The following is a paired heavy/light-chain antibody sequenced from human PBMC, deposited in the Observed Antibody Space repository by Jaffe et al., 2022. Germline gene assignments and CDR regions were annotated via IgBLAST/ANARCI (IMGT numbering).Heavy chain of an antibody. Sequence: EVQVLESGGGLIQPGGSLRLSCAASEFTFSSYAMSWVRQSPGKGLEWVSGISGSGGTTYYADSVKGRFSISRDNSKNTVSLQMNSLRGEDTAVYYCTKNAGQQWFFDLWGRGSLVTVSS. CDR3: TKNAGQQWFFDL. D-gene: IGHD6-13*01. CDR1: EFTFSSYA. J-gene: IGHJ2*01. V-gene: IGHV3-23*01. CDR2: ISGSGGTT.
Light chain of an antibody. J-gene: IGLJ3*02. CDR3: QTYASSNWV. CDR1: SGTIGNNY. CDR2: EDN. V-gene: IGLV6-57*01. Sequence: NFMLTQPHSVSESPGKTVTISCARSSGTIGNNYVQWYQQRPGRSPTTLIYEDNQRPSGVPDRFSGSIDSSSNSASLTISGLKTEDEADYYCQTYASSNWVFGGGTKLTVL.